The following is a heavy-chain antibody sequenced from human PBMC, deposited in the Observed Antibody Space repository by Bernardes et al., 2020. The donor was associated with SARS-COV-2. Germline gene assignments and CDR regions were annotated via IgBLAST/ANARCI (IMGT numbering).Heavy chain of an antibody. J-gene: IGHJ5*02. D-gene: IGHD6-13*01. CDR2: IWYDGSNK. V-gene: IGHV3-33*01. CDR1: GFTFSSYG. CDR3: AREGYSSSWYGWFDP. Sequence: GGSLRLSCAASGFTFSSYGMHWVRQAPGKGLEWVAVIWYDGSNKYYADSVKGRFTISRDNSKNTLYLQMNSLRAEDTAVYYCAREGYSSSWYGWFDPWGQGTLVTVSS.